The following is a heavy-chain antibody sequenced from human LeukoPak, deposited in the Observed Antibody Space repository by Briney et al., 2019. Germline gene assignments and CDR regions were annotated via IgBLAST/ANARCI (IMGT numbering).Heavy chain of an antibody. D-gene: IGHD6-19*01. J-gene: IGHJ1*01. CDR3: APSEPGIAVAGTGN. Sequence: PGRSLRLSCAASGFTFSSYGMHGVRQAPGKGLEWVEVISYDGSNKYYADSVKGRFTISTDNSKNTLYLQMNSLRAQATAVYYCAPSEPGIAVAGTGNWGQGSLVTVSS. CDR2: ISYDGSNK. V-gene: IGHV3-30*03. CDR1: GFTFSSYG.